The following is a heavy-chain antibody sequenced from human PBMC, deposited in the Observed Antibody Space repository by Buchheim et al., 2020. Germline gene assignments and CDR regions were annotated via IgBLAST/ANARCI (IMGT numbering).Heavy chain of an antibody. CDR2: IYYSGST. Sequence: QVQLQESGPGLVKPSQTLSPTCTVSGGSISSGDYYWSWIRQPPGKGLEWIGYIYYSGSTYYNPSLKSRVTILVDPYKNQFALTLSSVTAADTAVYYCARERDYYGSGSYMGFDYWGQGTL. J-gene: IGHJ4*02. CDR3: ARERDYYGSGSYMGFDY. D-gene: IGHD3-10*01. CDR1: GGSISSGDYY. V-gene: IGHV4-30-4*01.